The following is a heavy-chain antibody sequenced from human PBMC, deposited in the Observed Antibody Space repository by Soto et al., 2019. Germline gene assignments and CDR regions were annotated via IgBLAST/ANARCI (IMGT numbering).Heavy chain of an antibody. J-gene: IGHJ4*02. CDR3: AKDPSYRSRWLFDY. CDR2: ISYDGSNK. D-gene: IGHD6-13*01. Sequence: QVQLVESGGGVVQPGRSLRLSCAASGFTFSSYGMHWVRQAPGKGLEWVAVISYDGSNKYYADSVKGRFTISRDNSKNPLYLQMNSLSAEDTAVYYCAKDPSYRSRWLFDYWGQGTLVTVSS. V-gene: IGHV3-30*18. CDR1: GFTFSSYG.